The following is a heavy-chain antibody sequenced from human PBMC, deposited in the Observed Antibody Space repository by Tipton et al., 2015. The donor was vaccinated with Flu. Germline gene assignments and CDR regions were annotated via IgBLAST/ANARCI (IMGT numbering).Heavy chain of an antibody. CDR1: GFTVTSDN. CDR3: GRVGNGYDGNY. D-gene: IGHD3-3*01. Sequence: QLVQSGGALIQPGGSLRLSCAASGFTVTSDNMGWVRQGPGKGLEWVSHIYSGGNTHYAGSVKGRFTISRDISKNTLYLQMNSLRAEDTAMYYCGRVGNGYDGNYWGQGTLVTVSS. CDR2: IYSGGNT. J-gene: IGHJ4*02. V-gene: IGHV3-53*01.